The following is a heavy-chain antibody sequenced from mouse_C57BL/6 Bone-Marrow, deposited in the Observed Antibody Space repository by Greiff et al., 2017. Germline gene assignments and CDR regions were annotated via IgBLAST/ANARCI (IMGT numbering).Heavy chain of an antibody. CDR3: ARTGCFVFDV. CDR2: INPGSGGT. V-gene: IGHV1-54*01. CDR1: GYAFTNYL. Sequence: QVQLQQSGAELVRPGTSVKVSCKASGYAFTNYLIEWVKQRPGQGLEWIGEINPGSGGTNYNEKFKGKATLTADKSSSTAYMQLRSLTSEDSAVYFCARTGCFVFDVWGTGTTVTVSS. J-gene: IGHJ1*03.